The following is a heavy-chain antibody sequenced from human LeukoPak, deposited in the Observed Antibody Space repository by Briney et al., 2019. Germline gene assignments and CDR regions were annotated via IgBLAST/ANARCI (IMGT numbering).Heavy chain of an antibody. CDR2: INPNSGGT. J-gene: IGHJ3*02. CDR3: ARVVVITLGAFDI. CDR1: GYTFTGYY. Sequence: SVKVSCKASGYTFTGYYMHWVRQAPGQGLEWMGWINPNSGGTNYAQKFQGRVTMTRDTSISTAYMELSRLRSDDTAVYYCARVVVITLGAFDIWGQGTMVTVSS. D-gene: IGHD3-22*01. V-gene: IGHV1-2*02.